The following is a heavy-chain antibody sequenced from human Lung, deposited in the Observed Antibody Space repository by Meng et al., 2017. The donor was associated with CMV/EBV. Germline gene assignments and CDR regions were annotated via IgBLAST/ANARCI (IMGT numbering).Heavy chain of an antibody. Sequence: VPLQESGPGHVKPSQTLSLTCTVSGGSISSGDYYWSWIRQPPGKGLEWIGYIYYTGSTYYNPSLKSRVIISVDTSKNQFSLKLNSVTAADTAVYYCARVGGCSGGGCYHRLFDYWGQGTLVTVSS. V-gene: IGHV4-30-4*01. D-gene: IGHD2-15*01. CDR3: ARVGGCSGGGCYHRLFDY. J-gene: IGHJ4*02. CDR1: GGSISSGDYY. CDR2: IYYTGST.